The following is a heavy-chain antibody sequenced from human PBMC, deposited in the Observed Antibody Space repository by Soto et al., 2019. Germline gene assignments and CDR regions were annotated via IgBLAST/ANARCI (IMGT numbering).Heavy chain of an antibody. V-gene: IGHV3-48*01. CDR2: ISSSSSTI. D-gene: IGHD3-10*01. J-gene: IGHJ6*03. CDR1: GFTFSSYS. CDR3: ARDGGTMVRGVTHDFYYYMDV. Sequence: GGSLRLSCAASGFTFSSYSMNWVRQAPGKGLEWVSYISSSSSTIYYADSVKSRFTISRDNAKNSLYLQMNSLRAEDTAVYYCARDGGTMVRGVTHDFYYYMDVWGKGTTVTV.